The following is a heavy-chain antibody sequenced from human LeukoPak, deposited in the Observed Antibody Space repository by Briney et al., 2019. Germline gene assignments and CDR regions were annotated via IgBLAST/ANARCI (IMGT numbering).Heavy chain of an antibody. CDR1: GYTFTSYG. CDR2: ISAYNGNT. CDR3: ARDSRIVVVPAAIVYYYMDV. V-gene: IGHV1-18*01. Sequence: ASVKVSCKASGYTFTSYGISRVRQAPGQGLEWMGWISAYNGNTNYAQKLQGRVTMTTDTSTSTAYMELRSLRSDDTAVYYCARDSRIVVVPAAIVYYYMDVWGKGTTVTVSS. D-gene: IGHD2-2*01. J-gene: IGHJ6*03.